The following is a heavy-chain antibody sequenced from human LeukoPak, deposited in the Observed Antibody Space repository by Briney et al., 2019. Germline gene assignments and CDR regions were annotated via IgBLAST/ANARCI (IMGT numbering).Heavy chain of an antibody. V-gene: IGHV1-46*01. CDR3: ARDRRDGYHYDFYYYMDV. CDR1: GYTFTSYY. CDR2: INPSGGST. D-gene: IGHD5-24*01. J-gene: IGHJ6*03. Sequence: ASVKVSCKASGYTFTSYYMHWVRQAPGQGLEWMGIINPSGGSTSYAQKFQGRVTMTRDMSTSTVYMELSSLRSEDTAVYYRARDRRDGYHYDFYYYMDVWGKGTTVTVSS.